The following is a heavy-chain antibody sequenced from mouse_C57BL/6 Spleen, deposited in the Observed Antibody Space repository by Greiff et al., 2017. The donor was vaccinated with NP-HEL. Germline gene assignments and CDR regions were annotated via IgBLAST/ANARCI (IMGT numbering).Heavy chain of an antibody. CDR1: GYTFTDYY. J-gene: IGHJ4*01. Sequence: EVQLQQSGPVLVKPGASVKMSCKASGYTFTDYYMNWVKQSHGKRLEWIGVINPYNGGTSYNQKFKGKATLTVDKSSSTAYMALNSLTAEDSAVYNRARGTPGGDEGSYAMDYWGQGTSVTVSS. CDR2: INPYNGGT. D-gene: IGHD2-13*01. CDR3: ARGTPGGDEGSYAMDY. V-gene: IGHV1-19*01.